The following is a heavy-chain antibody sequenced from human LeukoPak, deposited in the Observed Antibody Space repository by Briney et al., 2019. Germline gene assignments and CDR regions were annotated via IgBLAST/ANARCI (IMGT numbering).Heavy chain of an antibody. CDR2: IWYDGSNK. CDR1: GFTFSSYP. D-gene: IGHD3-16*01. Sequence: GGSLRLSCAASGFTFSSYPMHWVRQAPGKGLEWVAVIWYDGSNKYYADSVKGRFTISRDNSKNTLYLQMNSLRAEDTAVYYCARAPEYVWGSSFDYWGQGTLVTVSS. CDR3: ARAPEYVWGSSFDY. J-gene: IGHJ4*02. V-gene: IGHV3-33*08.